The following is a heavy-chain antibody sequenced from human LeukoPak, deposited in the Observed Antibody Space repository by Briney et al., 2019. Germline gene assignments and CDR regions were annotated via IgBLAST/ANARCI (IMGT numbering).Heavy chain of an antibody. V-gene: IGHV1-69*13. J-gene: IGHJ5*02. CDR3: ARGGASLIAARRNWFDP. Sequence: GASVKVSCKASGGTFSSYAISWVRQAPGQGLEWMGGIIPIFGTANYAQKFQGRVTITADESTSIAYMELSSLRSEDTAVYYCARGGASLIAARRNWFDPWGQGTLVTVSS. D-gene: IGHD6-6*01. CDR2: IIPIFGTA. CDR1: GGTFSSYA.